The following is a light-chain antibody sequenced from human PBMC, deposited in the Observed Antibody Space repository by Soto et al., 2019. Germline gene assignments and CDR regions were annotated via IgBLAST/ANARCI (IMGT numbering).Light chain of an antibody. V-gene: IGLV1-47*01. CDR3: AASADSLSAGV. J-gene: IGLJ2*01. CDR2: RNN. Sequence: QSALTQPPSASGTPGQRVTISCSGSSSNIGSNYVYWYQQLPATAPKLLIYRNNQRPSGVPDRFSGSTAGTSASLAISGLRSDDEADYYCAASADSLSAGVFGEGTTLTVL. CDR1: SSNIGSNY.